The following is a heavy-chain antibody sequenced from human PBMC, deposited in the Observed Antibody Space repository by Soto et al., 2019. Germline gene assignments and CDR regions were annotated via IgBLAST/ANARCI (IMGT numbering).Heavy chain of an antibody. CDR1: GFTFSSYG. V-gene: IGHV3-30*03. J-gene: IGHJ6*02. Sequence: GGSLRLSCAASGFTFSSYGMHWVRQAPGKGLEWVAVISYDGSNKYYADSVKGRFTISRDNSKNTLYLQMNSLRAEDTAVYYCARVERQQWLAQYGMDVWGQGTTVTVSS. CDR3: ARVERQQWLAQYGMDV. D-gene: IGHD6-19*01. CDR2: ISYDGSNK.